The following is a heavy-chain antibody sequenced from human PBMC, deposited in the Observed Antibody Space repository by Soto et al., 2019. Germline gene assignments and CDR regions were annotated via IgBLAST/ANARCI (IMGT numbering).Heavy chain of an antibody. CDR3: AAGIGGRAAAGTWYYYYGMXV. D-gene: IGHD6-13*01. CDR2: IVVGSGNT. J-gene: IGHJ6*02. Sequence: SVKVSCKASGFTFTSSAVQWVRQARGQRLEWIGWIVVGSGNTNYAQKFQERVTITRDMSTSTAYMELSSLRSEDTAVYYCAAGIGGRAAAGTWYYYYGMXVWGQGTTVTVSS. V-gene: IGHV1-58*01. CDR1: GFTFTSSA.